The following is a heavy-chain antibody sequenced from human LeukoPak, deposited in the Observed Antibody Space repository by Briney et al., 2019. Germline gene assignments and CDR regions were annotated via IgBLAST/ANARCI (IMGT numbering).Heavy chain of an antibody. CDR1: GGSISSYY. D-gene: IGHD4-11*01. J-gene: IGHJ6*03. V-gene: IGHV4-4*07. CDR2: IYSSGST. Sequence: PSETLSLTCTVSGGSISSYYRSWIRQPAGKGLEWIGRIYSSGSTNYNPSLKSRVAMSVDTSKNQFSLKLSSVTAADTAVYYCARNRGSTVITDQYYYYYMDVWGKGTTVTVSS. CDR3: ARNRGSTVITDQYYYYYMDV.